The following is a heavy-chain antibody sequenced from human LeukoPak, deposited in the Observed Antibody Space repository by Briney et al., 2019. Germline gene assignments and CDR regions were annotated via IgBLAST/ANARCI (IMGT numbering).Heavy chain of an antibody. Sequence: GGSLRLSCAASGFSFSTYAMSWVRQAPGKGLEWVSAISAGGATIYYADSVKGRFTVSRDNAKNTLYLHMNSLRAEDTAIYYCAKDSGGTYFYYYYYMDVWGKGTTVTVSS. D-gene: IGHD1-26*01. CDR3: AKDSGGTYFYYYYYMDV. CDR1: GFSFSTYA. J-gene: IGHJ6*03. CDR2: ISAGGATI. V-gene: IGHV3-23*01.